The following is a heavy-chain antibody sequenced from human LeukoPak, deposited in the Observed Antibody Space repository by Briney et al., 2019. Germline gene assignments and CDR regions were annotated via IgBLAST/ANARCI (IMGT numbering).Heavy chain of an antibody. CDR1: GFTFSSYW. V-gene: IGHV3-74*01. Sequence: PGGSLKLSCAASGFTFSSYWMHWVRQAPGKGLVWVSRIKSDGGSTAYADSVKGRFTTSRDNSKNTLSLQMDSLRAEDTAVYYCARDLSMYYYYGMDVWGQGTTVTVSS. CDR3: ARDLSMYYYYGMDV. CDR2: IKSDGGST. J-gene: IGHJ6*02.